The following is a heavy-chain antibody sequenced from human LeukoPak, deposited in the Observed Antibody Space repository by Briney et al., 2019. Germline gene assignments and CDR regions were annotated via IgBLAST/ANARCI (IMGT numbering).Heavy chain of an antibody. J-gene: IGHJ4*02. V-gene: IGHV3-48*03. CDR3: ARAVPDLPYYYDSSGTYDY. CDR2: ISSSGSTI. D-gene: IGHD3-22*01. Sequence: GGSLRLSCAASGFTFSSYEMNWVRQAPGKGLEWVSYISSSGSTIYYADSVKGRFTIFRDNAKNSLYLQMNSLRAEDTAVYYCARAVPDLPYYYDSSGTYDYWGQGTLVTVSS. CDR1: GFTFSSYE.